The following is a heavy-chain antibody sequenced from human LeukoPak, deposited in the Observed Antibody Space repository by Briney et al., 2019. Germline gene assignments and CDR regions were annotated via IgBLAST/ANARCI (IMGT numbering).Heavy chain of an antibody. D-gene: IGHD3-10*01. V-gene: IGHV4-59*10. Sequence: SETLSLTCAVYSGSFSGYYWSWIRQPPGKGLEWIGRIYTSGSTNYNPSLKSRVTMSVDTSKNQFSLKLSSVTAADTAVYYCARGIWFGDPMNWFDPWGQGTLVTVSS. CDR1: SGSFSGYY. J-gene: IGHJ5*02. CDR2: IYTSGST. CDR3: ARGIWFGDPMNWFDP.